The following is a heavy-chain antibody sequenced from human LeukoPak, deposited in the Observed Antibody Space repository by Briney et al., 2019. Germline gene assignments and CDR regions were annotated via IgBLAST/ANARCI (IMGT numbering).Heavy chain of an antibody. CDR1: GYTFTSYD. Sequence: GASVKVYCKASGYTFTSYDINWVRQATGQGLEWMGWMNPKSGSTGYAQKFQGRVTMTRNTSISTAYMELSSLRSEDTAVYYCARGQGKQWLEIYYYYYMDVWGKGTTVTVSS. CDR3: ARGQGKQWLEIYYYYYMDV. V-gene: IGHV1-8*01. D-gene: IGHD6-19*01. J-gene: IGHJ6*03. CDR2: MNPKSGST.